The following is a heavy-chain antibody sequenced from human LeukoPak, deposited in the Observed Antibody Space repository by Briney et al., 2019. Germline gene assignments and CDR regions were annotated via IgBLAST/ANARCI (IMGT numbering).Heavy chain of an antibody. J-gene: IGHJ4*02. CDR3: ARGAVYAPTGY. Sequence: SETLSLTCAVSGGSISSGNWWNWVRQPPGKGLEWIGEIYHSGSTNYNPSLKSRVTILVDKSKNQFSLKLSSVTAADTAVYYCARGAVYAPTGYWGQGTLVTVSS. CDR1: GGSISSGNW. V-gene: IGHV4-4*02. D-gene: IGHD3-16*01. CDR2: IYHSGST.